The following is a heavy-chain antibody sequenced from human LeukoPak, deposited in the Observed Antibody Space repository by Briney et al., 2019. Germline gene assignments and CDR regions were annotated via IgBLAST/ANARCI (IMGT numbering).Heavy chain of an antibody. CDR2: INSDGRST. D-gene: IGHD6-13*01. Sequence: PGGSLRLSCAASGFTFSGYYMHWVRQAPGKGLVWVSRINSDGRSTTYADSVRGRFTVSRDNAKNTLYLQMNSLKVEDTAMYYCTRVFVGDEYSSSGYWGQGTLVTVSS. V-gene: IGHV3-74*01. CDR1: GFTFSGYY. CDR3: TRVFVGDEYSSSGY. J-gene: IGHJ4*02.